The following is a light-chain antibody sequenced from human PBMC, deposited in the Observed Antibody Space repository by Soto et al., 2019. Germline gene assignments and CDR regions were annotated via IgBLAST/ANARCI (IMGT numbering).Light chain of an antibody. Sequence: DIQMTQSPSAMYASVGDRVTLTCRASQSVSNWLAWYQHKPGKAPNLLIHDPPILQSGFTSSLSGSASRTEIPLTISSLHSEDFATYYCQQDHSSPHTFGAGTKVDI. CDR3: QQDHSSPHT. V-gene: IGKV1-12*01. J-gene: IGKJ4*01. CDR2: DPP. CDR1: QSVSNW.